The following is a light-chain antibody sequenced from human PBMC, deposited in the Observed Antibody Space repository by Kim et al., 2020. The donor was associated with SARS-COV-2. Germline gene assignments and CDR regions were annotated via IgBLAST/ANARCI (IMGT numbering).Light chain of an antibody. J-gene: IGLJ3*02. Sequence: QSALTQPASVSGSPGQSITISCTGTSSDIGAYNYVSWYQQYPGKAPKLMIYDVSNRPSGVSNRFSGSKSGNTASLTISGLQAEDEVDYYCSSYTSSSTLGVFGGGTQLTVL. CDR2: DVS. V-gene: IGLV2-14*03. CDR1: SSDIGAYNY. CDR3: SSYTSSSTLGV.